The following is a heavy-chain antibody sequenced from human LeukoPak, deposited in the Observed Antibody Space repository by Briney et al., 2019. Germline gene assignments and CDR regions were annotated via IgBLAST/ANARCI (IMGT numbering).Heavy chain of an antibody. V-gene: IGHV4-30-2*01. D-gene: IGHD3-10*01. Sequence: PSETLSLTCAVSGGSISSGGDSWSWIRQPPGKGLEWIGYIYHSGSTYYNPSLKSRVTISVDRSKNQFSLKLSSVTAADTAVYYCARTPGMNWFDPWGQGTLVTVSS. CDR1: GGSISSGGDS. CDR2: IYHSGST. CDR3: ARTPGMNWFDP. J-gene: IGHJ5*02.